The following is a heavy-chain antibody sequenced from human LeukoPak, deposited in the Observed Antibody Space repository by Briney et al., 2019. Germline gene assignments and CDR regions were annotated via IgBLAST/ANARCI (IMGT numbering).Heavy chain of an antibody. CDR3: AREGWTLHSSGDNNWFDP. CDR1: GFTFSSYA. CDR2: ILDDGSNK. Sequence: GGSLRLSCAASGFTFSSYAMHWVRQAPGKGLEWVAVILDDGSNKYYADPVKGRFTISRDNSKKTLYLKMNSLRVEDTAVYYCAREGWTLHSSGDNNWFDPWGQGTLVTVSS. J-gene: IGHJ5*02. V-gene: IGHV3-30*04. D-gene: IGHD6-19*01.